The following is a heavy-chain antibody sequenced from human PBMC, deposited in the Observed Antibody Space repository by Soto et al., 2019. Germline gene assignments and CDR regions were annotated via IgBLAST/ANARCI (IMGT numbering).Heavy chain of an antibody. V-gene: IGHV3-53*01. D-gene: IGHD4-17*01. CDR2: IYSGGST. CDR3: ARVGYAVTTGGALDI. Sequence: EVQLVESGGGLIQPGGSLRLSCAASGFTVSSNYMSWVRQAPGKGLEWVSGIYSGGSTYYADSVKGRFTISRDNSKNKMYLQVNGLRAEDTAVYYCARVGYAVTTGGALDIWGQGTMVTVPS. J-gene: IGHJ3*02. CDR1: GFTVSSNY.